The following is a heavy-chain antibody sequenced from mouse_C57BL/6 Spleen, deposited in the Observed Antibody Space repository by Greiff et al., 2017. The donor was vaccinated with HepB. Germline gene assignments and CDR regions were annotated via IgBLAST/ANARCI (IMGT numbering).Heavy chain of an antibody. Sequence: QVQLQQPGAELVKPGASVKVSCKASGYTFTSYWMHWVKQRPGQGLEWIGRIHPSDSDTNYNHKFKGKATLTVDKSSSTAYMQLSSLTSEDSAVYYCASGIGSSGPYYAMDYWGQGTSVTVSS. V-gene: IGHV1-74*01. CDR2: IHPSDSDT. CDR1: GYTFTSYW. D-gene: IGHD3-2*02. J-gene: IGHJ4*01. CDR3: ASGIGSSGPYYAMDY.